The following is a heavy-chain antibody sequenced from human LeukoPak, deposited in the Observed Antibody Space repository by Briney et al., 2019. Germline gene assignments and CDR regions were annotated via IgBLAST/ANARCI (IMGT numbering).Heavy chain of an antibody. Sequence: SEALSLTRTVSLGSISSSSYYWGWIRQPPGKGLEWIGCIYYSGSAYYNPSLKSRVTMSVDTSKNQFSLRLSSVTAADTAVYSCARHPERYSYFDYWGQGTLVTVSS. J-gene: IGHJ4*02. D-gene: IGHD5-18*01. V-gene: IGHV4-39*01. CDR3: ARHPERYSYFDY. CDR2: IYYSGSA. CDR1: LGSISSSSYY.